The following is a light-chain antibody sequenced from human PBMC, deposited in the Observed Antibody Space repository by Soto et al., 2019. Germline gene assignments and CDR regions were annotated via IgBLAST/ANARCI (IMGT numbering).Light chain of an antibody. Sequence: EIVMTQSPATLSVSPWEIATLSCRASQSVSSNLAWYQQKPGQAPRLLIYGASTRATGIPARFSGSGSGTDITLTISSLEPEDAAVYYCQQRSNWPPITFGQGTRLEIK. CDR2: GAS. J-gene: IGKJ5*01. CDR3: QQRSNWPPIT. CDR1: QSVSSN. V-gene: IGKV3-15*01.